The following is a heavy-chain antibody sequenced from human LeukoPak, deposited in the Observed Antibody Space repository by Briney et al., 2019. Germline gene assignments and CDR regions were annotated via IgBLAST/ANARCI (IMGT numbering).Heavy chain of an antibody. CDR2: IYYSGST. J-gene: IGHJ6*03. Sequence: PSETLPLTCTVSGGSISSYYWSWIRQPPGKGLEWIGYIYYSGSTNYNPSLKSRVTISVDTSKNQFSLKLSSVTAADTAVYYCARVGAYCSSTSCYYMDVWGKGTTVTVSS. CDR1: GGSISSYY. CDR3: ARVGAYCSSTSCYYMDV. V-gene: IGHV4-59*01. D-gene: IGHD2-2*01.